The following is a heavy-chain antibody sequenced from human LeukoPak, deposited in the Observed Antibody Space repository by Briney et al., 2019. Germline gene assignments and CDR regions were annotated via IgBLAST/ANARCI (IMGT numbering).Heavy chain of an antibody. CDR1: GFAFSRYS. J-gene: IGHJ4*02. Sequence: PGGSLRLSCAASGFAFSRYSMNWVRQAPGKGLEWVSSISYSGPHMFYADSVRGRFTISRDNAENSLFLQMNGLRAEDTAVYFCASNDYRDEGIDSWGQGTLVTVSS. V-gene: IGHV3-21*01. CDR2: ISYSGPHM. D-gene: IGHD4-17*01. CDR3: ASNDYRDEGIDS.